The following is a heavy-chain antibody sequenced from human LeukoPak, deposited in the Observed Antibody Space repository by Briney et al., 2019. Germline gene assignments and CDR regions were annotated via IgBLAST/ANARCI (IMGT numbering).Heavy chain of an antibody. D-gene: IGHD6-19*01. V-gene: IGHV3-23*01. Sequence: GGSLRLSCAVSGFTFSNYDMNWVRQAPEKGLEWVSTISGSGGSTYYADSVKGRFTISRDNSKNTLYLQLNTLRADDTATYYFAKPIRVGLAVTADWFHPWGQGTLVVVSS. CDR2: ISGSGGST. J-gene: IGHJ5*01. CDR1: GFTFSNYD. CDR3: AKPIRVGLAVTADWFHP.